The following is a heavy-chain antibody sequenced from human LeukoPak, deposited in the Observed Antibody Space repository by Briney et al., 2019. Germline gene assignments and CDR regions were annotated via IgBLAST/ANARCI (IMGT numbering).Heavy chain of an antibody. CDR1: GFTFSSYA. CDR3: ARGRLGELSLSLYYFDY. J-gene: IGHJ4*02. CDR2: ISGSGGST. Sequence: GGSLRLSCAASGFTFSSYAMSWVRQAPGKGLEWVSAISGSGGSTYYADSVKGRFTISRDNSKSTLYLQMNSLRAEDTAVYYCARGRLGELSLSLYYFDYWGQGTLVTVSS. D-gene: IGHD3-16*02. V-gene: IGHV3-23*01.